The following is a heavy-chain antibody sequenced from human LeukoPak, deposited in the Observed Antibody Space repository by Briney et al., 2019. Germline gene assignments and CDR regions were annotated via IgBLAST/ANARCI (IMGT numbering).Heavy chain of an antibody. V-gene: IGHV3-53*01. J-gene: IGHJ4*02. CDR3: ARDIAAAGTDYFDY. D-gene: IGHD6-13*01. Sequence: GGSLRLSCAASGFTVSSNYMSWVRQAPGKGLEWVSVIYSGGSTYYADSVKGRFTISRDNAKNSLYLQMNSLRAEDTAVYYCARDIAAAGTDYFDYWGQGTLVTVSS. CDR1: GFTVSSNY. CDR2: IYSGGST.